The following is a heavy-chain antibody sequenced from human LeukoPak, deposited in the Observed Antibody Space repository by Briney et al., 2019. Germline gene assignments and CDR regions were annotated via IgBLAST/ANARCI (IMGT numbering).Heavy chain of an antibody. CDR1: GGTFSSYA. J-gene: IGHJ6*02. Sequence: ASVKVSCKASGGTFSSYAISWVRQAPGQGLEWMGGIIPIFCTANYAQKFQGRVTITADESTSTAYMELSSLRSEDTAVYYCARYLQSPHDYGDYGGDYYYGMDVWGQGTTVTVSS. CDR2: IIPIFCTA. V-gene: IGHV1-69*13. CDR3: ARYLQSPHDYGDYGGDYYYGMDV. D-gene: IGHD4-17*01.